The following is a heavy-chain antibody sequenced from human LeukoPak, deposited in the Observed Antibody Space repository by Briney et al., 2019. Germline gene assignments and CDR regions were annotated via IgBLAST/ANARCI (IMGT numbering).Heavy chain of an antibody. D-gene: IGHD1-26*01. V-gene: IGHV3-21*01. CDR3: ATSIVGEYYFDY. CDR2: ISSSSSYI. CDR1: GFTFSSYS. Sequence: GRSLRLSCAASGFTFSSYSMNWVRQAPGKGLEWVSSISSSSSYIYYADSVKGRFTISRDNAKNSLYLQMNSLRAEDTAVYYCATSIVGEYYFDYWGQGTLVTVSS. J-gene: IGHJ4*02.